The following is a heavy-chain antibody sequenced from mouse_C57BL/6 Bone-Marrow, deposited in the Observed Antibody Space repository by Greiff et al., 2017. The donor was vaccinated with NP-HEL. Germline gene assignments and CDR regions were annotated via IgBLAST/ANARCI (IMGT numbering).Heavy chain of an antibody. J-gene: IGHJ4*01. CDR2: IDPSDSYT. Sequence: QVQLQQSGAELVMPGASVKLSCKASGYTFTSYWMHWVKQRPGQGLEWIGEIDPSDSYTNYNQKFKGKSTLTVDKSSSTAYMQLSSLTSEDSAVYYCARREDSSGYVDYWGQGTSVTVSS. D-gene: IGHD3-2*02. CDR3: ARREDSSGYVDY. CDR1: GYTFTSYW. V-gene: IGHV1-69*01.